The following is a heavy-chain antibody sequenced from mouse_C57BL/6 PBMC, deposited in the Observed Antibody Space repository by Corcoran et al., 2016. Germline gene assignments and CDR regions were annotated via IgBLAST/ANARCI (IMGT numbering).Heavy chain of an antibody. CDR3: ARSGYSNYHYTRDY. CDR2: IYWDDDK. D-gene: IGHD2-5*01. CDR1: GFSLSTYGMG. J-gene: IGHJ4*01. V-gene: IGHV8-12*01. Sequence: QVTLKESGPGILQSSQSLSLTCSSSGFSLSTYGMGVSWIRHPSVKGLEWLAHIYWDDDKRYNPSLKSRLTISKDTSRNQVFLKITSVDTSDTATYYCARSGYSNYHYTRDYWGQGTLVTVSS.